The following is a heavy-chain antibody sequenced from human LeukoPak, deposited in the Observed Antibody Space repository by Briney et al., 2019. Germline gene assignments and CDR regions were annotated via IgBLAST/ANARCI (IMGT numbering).Heavy chain of an antibody. D-gene: IGHD1-26*01. J-gene: IGHJ4*02. V-gene: IGHV1-18*01. CDR3: ARDLAVLTGEVGAPDY. CDR1: GGTFSSYA. Sequence: VASVKVSCKASGGTFSSYAISWVRQAPGQGLEWMGWISAYNGNTNYAQKLQGRVTMTTDTSTTTAYMELRGLRSDDTAVYYCARDLAVLTGEVGAPDYWGQGTLVTVSS. CDR2: ISAYNGNT.